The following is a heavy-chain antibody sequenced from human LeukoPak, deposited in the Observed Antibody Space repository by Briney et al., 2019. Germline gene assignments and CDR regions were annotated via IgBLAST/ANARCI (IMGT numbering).Heavy chain of an antibody. Sequence: GGSLRLSCAASGFTFSSYGMHWVRQAPGKGLEWVAVIWYDGSNKYYADSVKGRFTISRDNSKNTLYLQMNSLRAEDTAVYYCARVPATTGSGMDVWGQGTTVTVSS. D-gene: IGHD4-17*01. J-gene: IGHJ6*02. CDR3: ARVPATTGSGMDV. CDR1: GFTFSSYG. V-gene: IGHV3-33*01. CDR2: IWYDGSNK.